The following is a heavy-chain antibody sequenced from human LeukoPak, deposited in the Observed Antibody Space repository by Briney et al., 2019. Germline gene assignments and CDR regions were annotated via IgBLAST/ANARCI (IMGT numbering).Heavy chain of an antibody. CDR1: GGSISIYY. CDR2: VYDSGST. V-gene: IGHV4-59*01. D-gene: IGHD1-26*01. CDR3: AREVKAEYSGHTRRGYYYYYMDV. J-gene: IGHJ6*03. Sequence: PSETLSLTCTVSGGSISIYYWSWVRQPPGKGLEWIGYVYDSGSTNYNPSLKSRVTISVDTSKNQFSLKLSSVTAADTAVYYCAREVKAEYSGHTRRGYYYYYMDVWGKGTTVTVSS.